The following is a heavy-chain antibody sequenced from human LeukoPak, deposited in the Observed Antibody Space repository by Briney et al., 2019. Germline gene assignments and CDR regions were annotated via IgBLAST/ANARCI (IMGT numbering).Heavy chain of an antibody. D-gene: IGHD2-21*02. J-gene: IGHJ6*03. CDR1: GGSISSYY. V-gene: IGHV4-59*08. CDR2: IYSSGST. Sequence: MPSETLSLTCTVSGGSISSYYWSWIRQPPGKGLEWIGYIYSSGSTTYNPSLKSRVTMSVDAAKNQFSLKLNSLTAADTAVYYCARHADDFASFYHLDVWGKGTPVTVSS. CDR3: ARHADDFASFYHLDV.